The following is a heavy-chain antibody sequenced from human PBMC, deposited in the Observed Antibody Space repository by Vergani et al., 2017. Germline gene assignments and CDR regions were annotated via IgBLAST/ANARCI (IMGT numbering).Heavy chain of an antibody. CDR3: AVRRGIAAAGTGGFDY. CDR2: IYWNDDK. CDR1: GFSLSTSGVG. J-gene: IGHJ4*02. Sequence: QITLKESGPTLVKPTQPLTLTCTFSGFSLSTSGVGVGWIRQPPGKALEWLALIYWNDDKRYSPSLKSRLTITKDTSKNQVVLTMTNMDPVDTATYYCAVRRGIAAAGTGGFDYWGQGTLVTVSS. V-gene: IGHV2-5*01. D-gene: IGHD6-13*01.